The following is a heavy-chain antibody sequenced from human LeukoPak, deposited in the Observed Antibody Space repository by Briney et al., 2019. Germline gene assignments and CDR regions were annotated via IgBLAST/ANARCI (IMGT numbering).Heavy chain of an antibody. CDR2: ISHDGSEK. D-gene: IGHD3-10*01. CDR1: GFTFSTYG. CDR3: AKGVFGSRSTSFADY. Sequence: PGRSLRLSCEASGFTFSTYGMHWVRQVPGKGLEWAAVISHDGSEKYYADPVKGRFTISRDNSKNTLFLQMNSLRAEDTAVYYCAKGVFGSRSTSFADYWGQGTLVTVSS. V-gene: IGHV3-30*18. J-gene: IGHJ4*02.